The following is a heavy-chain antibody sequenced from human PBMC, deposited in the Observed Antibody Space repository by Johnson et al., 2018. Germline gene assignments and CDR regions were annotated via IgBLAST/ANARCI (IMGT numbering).Heavy chain of an antibody. CDR3: TCDTSGTYGTGVGACET. CDR2: ITRQADGGTT. D-gene: IGHD1-26*01. Sequence: VQLVQSGGGLVKPGRSLRLSCTVSGFTFGDYAITWFRQAPGKGLEWVGFITRQADGGTTEYGASVRDKFSISRDDSKNIAYLHVNSLKTEATAVYFCTCDTSGTYGTGVGACETWGQGKMVTVSS. CDR1: GFTFGDYA. J-gene: IGHJ3*02. V-gene: IGHV3-49*05.